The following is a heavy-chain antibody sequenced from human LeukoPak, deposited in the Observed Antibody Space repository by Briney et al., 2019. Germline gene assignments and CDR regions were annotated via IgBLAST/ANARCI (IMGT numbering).Heavy chain of an antibody. J-gene: IGHJ4*02. CDR1: GGSFSGYY. V-gene: IGHV3-7*03. CDR2: IKQDGSEK. CDR3: ARRYFDY. Sequence: ETLSLTCAVYGGSFSGYYWSWIRQPPGKGLEWVANIKQDGSEKYYVDSVKGRFTISRDNAKNSLYLQMNSLRAGDTAVYYCARRYFDYWGQGTLVTVSS.